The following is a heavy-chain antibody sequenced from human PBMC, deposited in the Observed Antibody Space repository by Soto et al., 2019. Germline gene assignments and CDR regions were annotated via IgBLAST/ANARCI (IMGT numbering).Heavy chain of an antibody. CDR3: ARGRSSGWSYSHNWFDP. CDR2: IYYSGST. D-gene: IGHD6-19*01. J-gene: IGHJ5*02. Sequence: KPSETLSLTCTVSGGSVSSGSYYWSWIRQPPGKGLEWIGYIYYSGSTNYNPSLKSRVTISVDTSKNQFSLKLSSVTAADTAVYYCARGRSSGWSYSHNWFDPWGQGTLVTVSS. CDR1: GGSVSSGSYY. V-gene: IGHV4-61*01.